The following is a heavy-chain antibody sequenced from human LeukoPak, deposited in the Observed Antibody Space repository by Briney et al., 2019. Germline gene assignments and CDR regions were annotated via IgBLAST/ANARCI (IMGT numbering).Heavy chain of an antibody. CDR3: ARVGYSSSWYGRYDYYFDY. Sequence: PETLSLTCTVSGGSISSHYWSWIRQPPGKGLEWIGYIYYSGSTNYNPSLKSRVTISVDTSKNQFSLKLSSVTAADTAVYYCARVGYSSSWYGRYDYYFDYWGQGTLVTVSS. CDR2: IYYSGST. CDR1: GGSISSHY. V-gene: IGHV4-59*11. J-gene: IGHJ4*02. D-gene: IGHD6-13*01.